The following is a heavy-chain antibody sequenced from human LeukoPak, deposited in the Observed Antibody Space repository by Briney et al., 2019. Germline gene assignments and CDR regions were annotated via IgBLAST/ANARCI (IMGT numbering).Heavy chain of an antibody. J-gene: IGHJ4*02. CDR3: ARDRGYCSSTGCYVRSGIDY. V-gene: IGHV3-21*01. Sequence: PGGSLRLSCAASGFTFSSYSMNWVRQAPGKGLEWVSSISSSSSYIYYADSVKGRFTISRDNAKNSLYLQMNSLRAEDTAVYYCARDRGYCSSTGCYVRSGIDYWGQGTLVTVSS. D-gene: IGHD2-2*03. CDR2: ISSSSSYI. CDR1: GFTFSSYS.